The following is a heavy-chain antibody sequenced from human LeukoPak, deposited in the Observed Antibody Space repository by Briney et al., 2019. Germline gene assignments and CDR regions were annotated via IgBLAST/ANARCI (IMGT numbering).Heavy chain of an antibody. Sequence: GGSLRLSCAASGFTFSSYSMNWVRQAPGKGLEWVSYISSSSSTIYYADSVKGRFTISRDSAKNSLFLQMNSLRAEDTAFYFCARDSFGNLLPSGFDYWGQGTLVTVSS. V-gene: IGHV3-48*04. CDR3: ARDSFGNLLPSGFDY. CDR2: ISSSSSTI. J-gene: IGHJ4*02. D-gene: IGHD3-10*01. CDR1: GFTFSSYS.